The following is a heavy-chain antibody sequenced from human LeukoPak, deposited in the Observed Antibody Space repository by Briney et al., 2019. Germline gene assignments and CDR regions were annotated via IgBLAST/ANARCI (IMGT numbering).Heavy chain of an antibody. J-gene: IGHJ6*02. V-gene: IGHV3-7*02. CDR2: IQYDGSRK. CDR3: ARRNDMDV. Sequence: GSLRLSCAVSGFTFSNSWMNWVRQAPGRGLEWVANIQYDGSRKYYLDSVKGRFTISRDNAKNSLYLQMNSLRAEDTAVYYCARRNDMDVWGRGTTVTVSS. CDR1: GFTFSNSW.